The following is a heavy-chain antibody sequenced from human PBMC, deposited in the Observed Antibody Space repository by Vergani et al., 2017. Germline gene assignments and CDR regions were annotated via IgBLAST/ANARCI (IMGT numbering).Heavy chain of an antibody. D-gene: IGHD3-22*01. CDR2: ISYDGSNK. CDR1: GFTFSSYG. J-gene: IGHJ4*02. V-gene: IGHV3-30*18. CDR3: AKETYYYDSSCYYFDY. Sequence: QVQLVESGEGVVQPGRSLRLSCAASGFTFSSYGMHWVRKTPGKGLERVAVISYDGSNKYYEDSVKCRFTISRDHSKNTLYLQMNSLIAEATAVYYCAKETYYYDSSCYYFDYWGQGTLVTVSS.